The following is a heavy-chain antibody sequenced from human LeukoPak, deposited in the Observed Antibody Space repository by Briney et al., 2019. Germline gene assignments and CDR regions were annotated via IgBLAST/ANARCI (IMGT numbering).Heavy chain of an antibody. CDR1: GGSISSGDYY. CDR2: IYYSGST. Sequence: SQTLSLTCTVSGGSISSGDYYWSWIRQPPGTGLEWIGYIYYSGSTYYNPSLKSRVTISVDTSKNQFSLKLSSVTAADTAVYYCAAGVYYYDSSGYPEYFDYWGQGTLVTVSS. D-gene: IGHD3-22*01. V-gene: IGHV4-30-4*01. J-gene: IGHJ4*02. CDR3: AAGVYYYDSSGYPEYFDY.